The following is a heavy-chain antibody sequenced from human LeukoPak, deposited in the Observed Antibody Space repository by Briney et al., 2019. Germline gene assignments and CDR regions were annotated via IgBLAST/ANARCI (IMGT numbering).Heavy chain of an antibody. J-gene: IGHJ4*02. V-gene: IGHV3-30*03. CDR3: ARDRYSGSYLQTGPCTH. D-gene: IGHD1-26*01. CDR2: ISYDGSNK. CDR1: GFTFSSYG. Sequence: GGSLRLPCAASGFTFSSYGMHWVRQAPGKGLEWVAVISYDGSNKYYADSMKGRFTISRDNAKNTLYLQMNSLRAEDTAVYYCARDRYSGSYLQTGPCTHWGQGTLVTVSS.